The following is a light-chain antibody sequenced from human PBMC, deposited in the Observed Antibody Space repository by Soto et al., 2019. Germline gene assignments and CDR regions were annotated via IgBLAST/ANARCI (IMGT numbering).Light chain of an antibody. CDR3: QQRFNWPRFT. CDR1: QSVSRY. CDR2: DAS. Sequence: EIVLTQSPATLSLSPGERATLSCRASQSVSRYLACYQQKPGQAPRLLIYDASNRATGIPARFSGGGSGTDFTLTISSLEPEDFAVYYCQQRFNWPRFTFGQGTKLEIK. J-gene: IGKJ2*01. V-gene: IGKV3-11*01.